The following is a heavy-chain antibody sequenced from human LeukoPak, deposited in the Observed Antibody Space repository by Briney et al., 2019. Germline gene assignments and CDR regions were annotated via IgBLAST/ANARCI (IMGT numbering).Heavy chain of an antibody. V-gene: IGHV3-72*01. CDR2: SRNRAKSYTT. Sequence: GGSLRLSCTASGFTFSDHYMDWVRQAPGKGLEWVGRSRNRAKSYTTDYAASVKGRLTISRDDSKSTQYLQMNSLEAGDTAVYYCSRSATGDHCGQGSLVSV. CDR1: GFTFSDHY. CDR3: SRSATGDH. J-gene: IGHJ4*02.